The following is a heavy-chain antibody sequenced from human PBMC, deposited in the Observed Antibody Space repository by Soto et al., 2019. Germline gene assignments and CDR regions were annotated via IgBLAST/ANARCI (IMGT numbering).Heavy chain of an antibody. CDR1: GFTFSSFW. D-gene: IGHD2-2*03. CDR2: INGDGTTT. V-gene: IGHV3-74*01. J-gene: IGHJ5*02. Sequence: GGSLRLSCAASGFTFSSFWMHWVRQAPGKGPVWVSRINGDGTTTNYADFVKGRFTITRDNAKNTLYLQMNSLEAEDTAVYYFASDLGYCSSATCYSWFNPWGQGTLVTVSS. CDR3: ASDLGYCSSATCYSWFNP.